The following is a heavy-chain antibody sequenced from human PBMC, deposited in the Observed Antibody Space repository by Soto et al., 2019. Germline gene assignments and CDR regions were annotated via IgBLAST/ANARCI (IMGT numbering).Heavy chain of an antibody. CDR2: ILHDGSAE. CDR3: ARSRDGYSFYFYYGMDV. Sequence: LRLSYAASGLTFAKYDMHWVRQAPGKGLEWMALILHDGSAEYYADSVKGRFTISRDNSKSTLYLQVNSLSAEDTGVYYCARSRDGYSFYFYYGMDVWGQGTTVTVSS. CDR1: GLTFAKYD. J-gene: IGHJ6*02. V-gene: IGHV3-30*03. D-gene: IGHD4-4*01.